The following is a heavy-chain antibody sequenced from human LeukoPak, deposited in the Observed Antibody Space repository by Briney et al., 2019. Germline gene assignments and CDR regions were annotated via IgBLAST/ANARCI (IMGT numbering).Heavy chain of an antibody. V-gene: IGHV3-21*01. Sequence: PGGYLRLSCAASGFTFSSYSMNWVRQAPGKGLEWVSSISSSSSYIYYADSVKGRFTISRDNAKNSLYLQMNSLRAEDTAVYYCARTGRASDAFDIWGQGTMVTVSS. D-gene: IGHD1-14*01. CDR2: ISSSSSYI. CDR3: ARTGRASDAFDI. CDR1: GFTFSSYS. J-gene: IGHJ3*02.